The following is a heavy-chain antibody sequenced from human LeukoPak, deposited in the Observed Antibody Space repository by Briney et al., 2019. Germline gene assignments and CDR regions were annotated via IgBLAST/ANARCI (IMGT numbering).Heavy chain of an antibody. CDR3: ARYGDYLSYYYMDV. V-gene: IGHV4-39*01. Sequence: PSETLSLTCTVSGGSISSSSYYWGWIRQPPGKGLEWIASIYYSGSTYYNPSLKSRVTISVDTSKNQLSLKLSSLTAADTAVYYCARYGDYLSYYYMDVWGKGTTVTVSS. J-gene: IGHJ6*03. CDR1: GGSISSSSYY. D-gene: IGHD4-17*01. CDR2: IYYSGST.